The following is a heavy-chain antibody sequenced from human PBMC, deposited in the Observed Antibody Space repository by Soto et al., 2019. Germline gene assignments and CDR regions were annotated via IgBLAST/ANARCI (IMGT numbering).Heavy chain of an antibody. CDR3: ARVSENRLVRQGFDY. D-gene: IGHD3-22*01. CDR1: GFTFSIDT. V-gene: IGHV3-30-3*01. J-gene: IGHJ4*02. Sequence: GCLRLSCAASGFTFSIDTIHWVRQAPGKGLEWVAVISHDGTNKYYADSVKGRFTVSRDSSKNTLYLDMNSLRSEDTAVYYCARVSENRLVRQGFDYWGRGT. CDR2: ISHDGTNK.